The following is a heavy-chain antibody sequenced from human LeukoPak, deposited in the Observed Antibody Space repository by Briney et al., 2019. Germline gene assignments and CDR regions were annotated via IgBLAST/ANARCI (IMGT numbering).Heavy chain of an antibody. D-gene: IGHD3-10*01. CDR2: IDPSDSYT. CDR1: GYSFTSYW. Sequence: GGALKIACKGSGYSFTSYWISWGRQMPGKGREWMGRIDPSDSYTNYSPSFQGHVTISADKSISTAYLQWSSLKASDTAMYYCASGPLSGSYGYWGQGTLVTVPS. V-gene: IGHV5-10-1*01. CDR3: ASGPLSGSYGY. J-gene: IGHJ4*02.